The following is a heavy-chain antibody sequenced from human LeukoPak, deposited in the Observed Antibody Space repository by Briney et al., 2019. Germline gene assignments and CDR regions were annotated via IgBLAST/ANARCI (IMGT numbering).Heavy chain of an antibody. D-gene: IGHD3-3*01. CDR2: IYYSGST. V-gene: IGHV4-59*01. CDR1: GGSISSYY. CDR3: AREQYYDFWSGYAPPDAFDI. J-gene: IGHJ3*02. Sequence: PSETLSLTCTVSGGSISSYYWSWIRQPPGKGLEWIGYIYYSGSTNYNPSLKSRVTISVDTSKNQFSLKLSSVTAADTAVYYCAREQYYDFWSGYAPPDAFDIWGQGTMVTVSS.